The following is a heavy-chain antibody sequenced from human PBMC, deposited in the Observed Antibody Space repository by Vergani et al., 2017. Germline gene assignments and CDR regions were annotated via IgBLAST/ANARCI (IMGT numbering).Heavy chain of an antibody. CDR3: ATVENANVWGTFRL. D-gene: IGHD3-16*01. CDR1: GFTFSSDW. V-gene: IGHV3-7*03. J-gene: IGHJ4*02. CDR2: IKRDGSEV. Sequence: EVQLVESGGGLVQPGGSLRLSCVGSGFTFSSDWMSWVRQAPGKGLEWVATIKRDGSEVYYGDSAKGRFTISRDNAKKSLYLPMHSLRVEDTAMYYCATVENANVWGTFRLGGQGTRVTVSS.